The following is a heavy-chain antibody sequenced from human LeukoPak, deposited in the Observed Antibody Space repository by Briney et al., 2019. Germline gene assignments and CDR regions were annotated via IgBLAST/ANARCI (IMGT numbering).Heavy chain of an antibody. V-gene: IGHV1-8*01. Sequence: SVKVSCKASGYTFTSYDINRVRQATGQGLEWMGWMNPNSGNTGYAQKFQGRVTMTRNTSISTAYMELSSLRSEDTAVYYCARGRVKQQLVREFDYWGQGTLVTVSS. CDR1: GYTFTSYD. D-gene: IGHD6-13*01. CDR3: ARGRVKQQLVREFDY. CDR2: MNPNSGNT. J-gene: IGHJ4*02.